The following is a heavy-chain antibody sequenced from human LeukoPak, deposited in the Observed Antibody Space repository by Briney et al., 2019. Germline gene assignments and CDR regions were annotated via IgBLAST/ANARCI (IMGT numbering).Heavy chain of an antibody. CDR1: GYTFTSYY. J-gene: IGHJ4*02. D-gene: IGHD5-12*01. V-gene: IGHV1-46*01. CDR2: INPSGGST. CDR3: ARLSTTGYDWWDY. Sequence: ASVKVSCKASGYTFTSYYMHWVRQAPGQGLEWMGIINPSGGSTSYAQKFQGRVTMTGDTSTSTVYMELSSLRPEDTAVYYCARLSTTGYDWWDYWGQGTLVTVSS.